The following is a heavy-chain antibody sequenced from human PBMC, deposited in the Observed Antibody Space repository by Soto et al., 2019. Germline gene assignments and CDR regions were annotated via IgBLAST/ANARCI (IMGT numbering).Heavy chain of an antibody. CDR1: GYTFTSYG. Sequence: GASVKVSCKASGYTFTSYGISWVRQAPGQGLEWMGWISAYNGNTNYAQKLQGRVTMTTDTSTSTAYMELRSLRSDDTAVYYCARNSLGYCISTSCHPNYYYYYGMDVWGQGTTVTVSS. CDR3: ARNSLGYCISTSCHPNYYYYYGMDV. J-gene: IGHJ6*02. CDR2: ISAYNGNT. D-gene: IGHD2-2*01. V-gene: IGHV1-18*01.